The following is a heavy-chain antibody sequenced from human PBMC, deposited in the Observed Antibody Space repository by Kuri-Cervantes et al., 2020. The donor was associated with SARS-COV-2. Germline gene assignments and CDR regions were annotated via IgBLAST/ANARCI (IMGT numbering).Heavy chain of an antibody. CDR1: GGSISSSSYY. CDR2: IYYSGST. Sequence: GSLRLSCTVSGGSISSSSYYWGWIRQPPGKGLEWIGSIYYSGSTYYNPSLKSRVTISVDTSKNQFSLKLSSVTAADTAVYYCARGGGSSGWFDYWGQGTLVTVSS. CDR3: ARGGGSSGWFDY. V-gene: IGHV4-39*01. J-gene: IGHJ4*02. D-gene: IGHD6-19*01.